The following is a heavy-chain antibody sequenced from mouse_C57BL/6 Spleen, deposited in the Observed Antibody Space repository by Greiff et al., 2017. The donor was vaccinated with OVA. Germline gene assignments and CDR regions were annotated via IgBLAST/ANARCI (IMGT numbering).Heavy chain of an antibody. CDR1: GYTFTSYG. D-gene: IGHD1-1*01. CDR2: IYPRSGNT. V-gene: IGHV1-81*01. J-gene: IGHJ2*01. CDR3: VGSSLY. Sequence: VKLQESGAELARPGASVKLSCKASGYTFTSYGISWVKQRTGQGLEWIGEIYPRSGNTYYNEKFKGKATLTADKSSSTAYMELRSLTSEDSAVYFCVGSSLYWGQGTTLTVSS.